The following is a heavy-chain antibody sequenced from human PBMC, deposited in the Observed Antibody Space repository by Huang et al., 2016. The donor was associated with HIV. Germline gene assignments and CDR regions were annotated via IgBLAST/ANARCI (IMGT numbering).Heavy chain of an antibody. CDR2: IYSNGDG. V-gene: IGHV2-5*01. D-gene: IGHD6-25*01. Sequence: ITLRESGPALVKPTQTLTLTCTFSGFSLTTTGVGVGWIRQPPGQALEWLAFIYSNGDGRYSPSLSSRLTITKDTSKNQVVLTMTNMDPVDTATYYCAHSTDASAATFYFDFWGKGTLVAVSS. CDR1: GFSLTTTGVG. CDR3: AHSTDASAATFYFDF. J-gene: IGHJ4*02.